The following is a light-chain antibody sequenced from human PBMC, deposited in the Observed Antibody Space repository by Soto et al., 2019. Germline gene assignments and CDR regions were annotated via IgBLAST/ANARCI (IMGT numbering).Light chain of an antibody. CDR2: GAS. V-gene: IGKV3-20*01. J-gene: IGKJ1*01. CDR3: QQYGILPLT. Sequence: EIVLTQSPGTLSLSPGERATLSCRASQSVSSSYLAWYQQKPGQAPRLLIYGASSRATGIPDRFSGSGSGTDFTLTISRLEPVVFAVYYCQQYGILPLTFGHWTHVDSK. CDR1: QSVSSSY.